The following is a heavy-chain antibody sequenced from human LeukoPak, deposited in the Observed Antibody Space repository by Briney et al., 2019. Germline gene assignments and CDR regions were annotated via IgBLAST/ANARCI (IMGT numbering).Heavy chain of an antibody. CDR3: ARVLVAGTGNWFDP. CDR2: INPNSGGI. D-gene: IGHD6-19*01. CDR1: GYTFTGYY. J-gene: IGHJ5*02. V-gene: IGHV1-2*02. Sequence: ASVKVSCKASGYTFTGYYMHWVRQAPGQGLEWMGWINPNSGGINYAQKFQGRVTMTRDTSISTAYMELSRLRSDDTAVYYCARVLVAGTGNWFDPWGQGTLVTVSS.